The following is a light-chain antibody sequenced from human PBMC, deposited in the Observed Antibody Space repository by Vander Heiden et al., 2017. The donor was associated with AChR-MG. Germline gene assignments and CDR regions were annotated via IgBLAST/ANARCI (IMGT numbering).Light chain of an antibody. Sequence: EIVMTQSPATLSVSSGERATLSCRASQSVSSKLAWYQQRPGQAPSLLIYGASTRPTGVPARFSGSGSGTEFTRTISSLQSEDFAVYYCQQYYNWPFTFGPGTKVDIK. CDR1: QSVSSK. CDR2: GAS. CDR3: QQYYNWPFT. V-gene: IGKV3D-15*01. J-gene: IGKJ3*01.